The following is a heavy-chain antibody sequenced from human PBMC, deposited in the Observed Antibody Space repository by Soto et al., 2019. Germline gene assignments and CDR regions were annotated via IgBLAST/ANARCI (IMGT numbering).Heavy chain of an antibody. V-gene: IGHV4-30-2*01. CDR3: ARDSQDYYGSGSYFPRPFDI. D-gene: IGHD3-10*01. Sequence: SDTLSLTCAVSGCSISSGGYSWSWIRQPPGKGLEWIGYIYHSGSTYYNPSLKSRVTISVDRSKNQFSLKLSSVTVADTAVYYCARDSQDYYGSGSYFPRPFDIWGQGTMVTVS. J-gene: IGHJ3*02. CDR2: IYHSGST. CDR1: GCSISSGGYS.